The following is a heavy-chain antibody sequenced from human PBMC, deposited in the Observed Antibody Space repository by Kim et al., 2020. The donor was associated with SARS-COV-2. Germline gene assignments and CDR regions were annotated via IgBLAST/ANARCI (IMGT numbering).Heavy chain of an antibody. V-gene: IGHV7-4-1*02. CDR3: ARDQVVAAPNWFDP. J-gene: IGHJ5*02. Sequence: ASVKVSCKASGYTFTSYAMNWVRQAPGQGLEWMGWINTNTGNPTYAQGFTGRFVFSLDTSVSTAYLQISSLKAEDTAVYYCARDQVVAAPNWFDPWGQGTLVTVSS. D-gene: IGHD2-15*01. CDR2: INTNTGNP. CDR1: GYTFTSYA.